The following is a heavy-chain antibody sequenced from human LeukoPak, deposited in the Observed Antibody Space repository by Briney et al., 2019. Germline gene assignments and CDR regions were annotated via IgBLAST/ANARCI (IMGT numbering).Heavy chain of an antibody. D-gene: IGHD3-3*01. Sequence: GGSLRLSCAASGFTFSDHHMDWVRQAPGKGLEWVGRTRNKANGYTTEYAASVKGRFTISRDDSKNSLYLQMNSLRAEDTAVYYCARAPEYYDFWSGYYPSYYYYGMDVWGQGTTVTVSS. J-gene: IGHJ6*02. V-gene: IGHV3-72*01. CDR2: TRNKANGYTT. CDR1: GFTFSDHH. CDR3: ARAPEYYDFWSGYYPSYYYYGMDV.